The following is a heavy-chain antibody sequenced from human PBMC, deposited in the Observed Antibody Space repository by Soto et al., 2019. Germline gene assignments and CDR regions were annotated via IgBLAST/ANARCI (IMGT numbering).Heavy chain of an antibody. V-gene: IGHV1-69*01. CDR2: IIPIFGTA. Sequence: QVQLVQSGAEVKKPGSSVKVSCKASGGTFSSYAISWVRQAPGQGLEWMGGIIPIFGTANYAQKVQVRVTITADESQSTAYMELSSLRSEDTAVYYCAVEPANDYGDYRGDWFDPWGQGTLVTVSS. CDR1: GGTFSSYA. D-gene: IGHD4-17*01. J-gene: IGHJ5*02. CDR3: AVEPANDYGDYRGDWFDP.